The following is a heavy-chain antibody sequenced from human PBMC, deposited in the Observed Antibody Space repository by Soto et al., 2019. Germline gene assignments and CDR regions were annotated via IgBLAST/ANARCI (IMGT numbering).Heavy chain of an antibody. V-gene: IGHV4-31*03. CDR2: IYYSWGT. J-gene: IGHJ4*02. CDR3: ATMHDYGDYAPFDN. Sequence: QVKLQESGPGLVKPSQTLSLSCTVSGGSIRSGGYYWSWIRQHPGKGLGWIGYIYYSWGTDYNPSLKSRVNMSLDTSKNQFSLRLTAVTAADTAVYFCATMHDYGDYAPFDNWGQGTLVTVAT. D-gene: IGHD4-17*01. CDR1: GGSIRSGGYY.